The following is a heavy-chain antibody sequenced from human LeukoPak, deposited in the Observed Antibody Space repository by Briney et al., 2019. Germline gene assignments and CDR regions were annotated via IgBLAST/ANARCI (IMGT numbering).Heavy chain of an antibody. V-gene: IGHV1-69*13. J-gene: IGHJ4*02. D-gene: IGHD3-10*01. CDR2: IIPIFGTA. Sequence: SVKVTCKASGGTFSSYAISWVRQAPGQGLEWMGGIIPIFGTANYAQKFQGRVTITADESTSTAYMELSSLRSEDTAVYYCARSTNSRPYYYGSGDYFDYWGQGTLVTVSS. CDR3: ARSTNSRPYYYGSGDYFDY. CDR1: GGTFSSYA.